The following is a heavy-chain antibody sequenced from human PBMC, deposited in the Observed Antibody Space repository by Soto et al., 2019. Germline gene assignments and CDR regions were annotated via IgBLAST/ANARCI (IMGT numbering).Heavy chain of an antibody. V-gene: IGHV5-51*01. CDR2: IYPGDHET. CDR3: ARSPRSRPYFDY. CDR1: GYTFSNFW. J-gene: IGHJ4*02. Sequence: GESLKISCQCSGYTFSNFWIGWVRQLPGKGLEWMGIIYPGDHETRYSPSFHGKVTISADKSINTAYLQWNSLEASDTAFYFCARSPRSRPYFDYWGQGALVTVSS. D-gene: IGHD6-13*01.